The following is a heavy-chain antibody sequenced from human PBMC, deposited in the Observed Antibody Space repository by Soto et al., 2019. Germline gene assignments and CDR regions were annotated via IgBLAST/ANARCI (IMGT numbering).Heavy chain of an antibody. J-gene: IGHJ5*02. CDR1: GGSSSDYG. CDR3: ARDPANYYGAVHQPYAWLDP. CDR2: IYHSGST. V-gene: IGHV4-59*01. D-gene: IGHD3-10*01. Sequence: SETLSLSCSVAGGSSSDYGWTWIRQHPGKGLEWIGYIYHSGSTKYNPSLKSRVTITIDTTKNQFSLKLRSVTAADTAVYYCARDPANYYGAVHQPYAWLDPWGHGTLVTVSS.